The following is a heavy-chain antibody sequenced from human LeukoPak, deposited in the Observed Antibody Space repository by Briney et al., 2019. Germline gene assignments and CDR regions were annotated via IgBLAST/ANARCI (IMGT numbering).Heavy chain of an antibody. J-gene: IGHJ4*02. CDR1: GFTFSDYY. CDR3: ARALLNPYYYGSGSYYRIPGGFDY. V-gene: IGHV3-11*01. Sequence: KSGGSLRLSCAASGFTFSDYYMSWIRQAPGKGLEWVSYISSSGSTIYYADSVKGRFTISRDNAKNSLYLQMNSLRAEDTAVYYCARALLNPYYYGSGSYYRIPGGFDYWGQGTLVTVSS. CDR2: ISSSGSTI. D-gene: IGHD3-10*01.